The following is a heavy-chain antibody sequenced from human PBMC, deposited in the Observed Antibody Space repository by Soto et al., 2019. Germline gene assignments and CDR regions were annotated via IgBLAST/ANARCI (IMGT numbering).Heavy chain of an antibody. V-gene: IGHV4-38-2*01. J-gene: IGHJ4*02. CDR3: ARIDFWSGPN. CDR2: IYHSGST. D-gene: IGHD3-3*01. CDR1: GYSISSGYY. Sequence: SETLSLTCAVSGYSISSGYYWGWIRQPPGKGLEWIGSIYHSGSTYYNPSLKSRVTISVDTSKNQFSLKLSSVTAADTAVYYCARIDFWSGPNWGQGTLVTAPQ.